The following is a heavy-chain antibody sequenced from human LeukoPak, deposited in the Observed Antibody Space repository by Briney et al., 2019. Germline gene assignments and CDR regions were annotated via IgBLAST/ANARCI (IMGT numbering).Heavy chain of an antibody. D-gene: IGHD3-9*01. CDR1: GGSISSGSYY. J-gene: IGHJ4*02. Sequence: SQTLSLTCTVSGGSISSGSYYWSWIRQPAGKGLEWIGRIYTSGSTNYNPSLKSRVTISVDTSKNQFSLKLSSVTAADTAVYYCARASRYYDILTGYFWAFDYWGQGTLVTVSS. CDR2: IYTSGST. V-gene: IGHV4-61*02. CDR3: ARASRYYDILTGYFWAFDY.